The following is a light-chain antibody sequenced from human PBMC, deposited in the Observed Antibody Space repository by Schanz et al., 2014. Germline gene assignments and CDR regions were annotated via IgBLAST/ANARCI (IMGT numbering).Light chain of an antibody. CDR2: AAS. J-gene: IGKJ3*01. CDR3: HQYGISPFT. V-gene: IGKV3-20*01. Sequence: EIVLTQSPGTLSLSPGERATLSCRASQTFSRSYLAWYQQKPGQAPRLLIYAASSRATGIPDRFSGGWSDTDFTLTITRLEPEDFAVYYCHQYGISPFTFGPGTKVDIK. CDR1: QTFSRSY.